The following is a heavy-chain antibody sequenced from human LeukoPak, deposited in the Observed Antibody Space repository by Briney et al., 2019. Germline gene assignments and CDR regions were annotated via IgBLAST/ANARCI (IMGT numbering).Heavy chain of an antibody. D-gene: IGHD4-17*01. V-gene: IGHV3-21*01. Sequence: GGSLRLSCTASGFTFNGYSMNWVRQAPGKGLECVSSISTSSSYIYYADSVKGRFTISRNNPKNSLYLQTNSLRAEDTAVYYCARNRGDPSYFDYWGQGTLVTVSS. CDR1: GFTFNGYS. CDR2: ISTSSSYI. CDR3: ARNRGDPSYFDY. J-gene: IGHJ4*02.